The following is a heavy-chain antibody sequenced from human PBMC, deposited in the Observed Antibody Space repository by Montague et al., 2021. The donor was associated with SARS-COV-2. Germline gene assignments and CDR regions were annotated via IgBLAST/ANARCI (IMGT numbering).Heavy chain of an antibody. J-gene: IGHJ6*02. CDR1: GDSVSSNRAT. CDR3: ARDTRIQLWFDRDYYYGMDV. CDR2: TYYRYKWYN. V-gene: IGHV6-1*01. Sequence: CAISGDSVSSNRATWNWIRQSPSRRLEWVGRTYYRYKWYNDYAVSVKSRITINPDTSKNQFSLQLHSVTPEDTAVYYCARDTRIQLWFDRDYYYGMDVWGQGTRVTVSS. D-gene: IGHD5-18*01.